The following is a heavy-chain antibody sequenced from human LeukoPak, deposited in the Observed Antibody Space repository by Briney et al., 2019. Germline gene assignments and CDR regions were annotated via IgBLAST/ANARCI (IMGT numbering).Heavy chain of an antibody. CDR3: ARHEGDSSSWYNWFDP. CDR1: GYSFTSYW. J-gene: IGHJ5*02. V-gene: IGHV5-51*01. D-gene: IGHD6-13*01. Sequence: GESLKISCKGSGYSFTSYWIGWVRQMPGKGLEWMGIIYPGDSDTRYSPSFQGRVTISADKSISTAYLQWSSLKASDTAMYYCARHEGDSSSWYNWFDPWGQGTLVTVSS. CDR2: IYPGDSDT.